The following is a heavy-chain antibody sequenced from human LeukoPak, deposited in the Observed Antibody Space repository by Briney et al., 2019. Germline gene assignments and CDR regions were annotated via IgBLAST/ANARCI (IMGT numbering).Heavy chain of an antibody. CDR2: IRSKAYGGTT. CDR1: GFTFGDYA. J-gene: IGHJ4*02. Sequence: GGSLRLSCTASGFTFGDYAMDWVRQAPGKGLEWAGFIRSKAYGGTTEYAASVRGRFTISRDDSKSIAYLQMNSLRAEDTAVYYCARDSGSYYAFDYWGQGTLVTVSS. CDR3: ARDSGSYYAFDY. V-gene: IGHV3-49*04. D-gene: IGHD1-26*01.